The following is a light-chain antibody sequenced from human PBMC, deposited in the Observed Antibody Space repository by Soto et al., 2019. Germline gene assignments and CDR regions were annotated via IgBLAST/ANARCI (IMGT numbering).Light chain of an antibody. CDR1: QSVSSN. J-gene: IGKJ3*01. Sequence: EIVMTQSPATLSVSPGERATLSCRASQSVSSNLAWFQQKPGQAPRLLIYGASTRATGITARFSGSGSGTDFTLTISSLQSEAFAVYYGQQYNNWPLFTFGPGTKVDSK. CDR2: GAS. CDR3: QQYNNWPLFT. V-gene: IGKV3-15*01.